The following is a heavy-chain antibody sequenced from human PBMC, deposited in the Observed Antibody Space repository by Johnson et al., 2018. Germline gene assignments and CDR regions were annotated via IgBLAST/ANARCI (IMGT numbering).Heavy chain of an antibody. CDR1: GFTFSRYS. Sequence: VQLVQSGGGLVQPGGSLRLSCAATGFTFSRYSMNWVRQAPGKGLEWVSSISSSSSYIYYADSVKGRFTISRDNAKNSLYLPMNSLRAEDTAVYYCAKETGYDYVLGHWGQGTLVTVSS. D-gene: IGHD3-16*01. CDR2: ISSSSSYI. V-gene: IGHV3-21*01. CDR3: AKETGYDYVLGH. J-gene: IGHJ1*01.